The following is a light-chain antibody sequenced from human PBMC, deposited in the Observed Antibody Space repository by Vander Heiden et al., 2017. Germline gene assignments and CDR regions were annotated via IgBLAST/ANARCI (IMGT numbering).Light chain of an antibody. CDR3: YSTDSSGNHRV. CDR1: ALPKEY. Sequence: SYDLTQPPSASVSPVQTATITCPGLALPKEYAYWYQQKSGQAPVLIIYGDSNRPPGIPERVSGSRSGTSATVTISGAQVDDEADYYCYSTDSSGNHRVFGGGTKLTVL. CDR2: GDS. V-gene: IGLV3-10*01. J-gene: IGLJ2*01.